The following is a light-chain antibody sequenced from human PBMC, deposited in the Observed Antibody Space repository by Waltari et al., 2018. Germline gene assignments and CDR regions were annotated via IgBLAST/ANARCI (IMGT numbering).Light chain of an antibody. CDR1: SSNFGAGYD. J-gene: IGLJ3*02. CDR3: QSFDSSLSASV. Sequence: QSVLTQPPSMSGAPGQKVTIPCTGGSSNFGAGYDVHWYQQFPGTAPKLLIFGNTNRPSGVPGRFSGSRSGTSASLAIAGLQSKDEAVYYCQSFDSSLSASVFGGGTKLTVL. V-gene: IGLV1-40*01. CDR2: GNT.